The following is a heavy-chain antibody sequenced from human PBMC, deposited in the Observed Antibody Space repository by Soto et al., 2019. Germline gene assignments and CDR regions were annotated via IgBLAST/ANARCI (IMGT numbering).Heavy chain of an antibody. Sequence: QVQLVQSGAEVNKPGSSVKVSCRATGGTFSSYAISWVRQAPGQGLEWMGAIIPIFGTANYAQKFQGRVTITADESTSTAYMELSSLRSEDTAVYYCARGPYYYDSSGYYFDAFDIWGQGTMVTVSS. CDR1: GGTFSSYA. D-gene: IGHD3-22*01. J-gene: IGHJ3*02. V-gene: IGHV1-69*01. CDR3: ARGPYYYDSSGYYFDAFDI. CDR2: IIPIFGTA.